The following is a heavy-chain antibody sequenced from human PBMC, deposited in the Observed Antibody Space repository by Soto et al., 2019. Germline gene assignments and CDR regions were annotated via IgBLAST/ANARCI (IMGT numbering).Heavy chain of an antibody. CDR1: GGTFSTFG. CDR2: IIPFFGTV. Sequence: GASVKVSCKASGGTFSTFGISWVRQAPGQGLEWMGGIIPFFGTVRYSQKFEDRITITADESTNTVYMDLRSLTSEDTAIYYCAKSAPMDAGDKYYYDFWGQGALVTVSS. J-gene: IGHJ4*02. V-gene: IGHV1-69*13. CDR3: AKSAPMDAGDKYYYDF. D-gene: IGHD4-17*01.